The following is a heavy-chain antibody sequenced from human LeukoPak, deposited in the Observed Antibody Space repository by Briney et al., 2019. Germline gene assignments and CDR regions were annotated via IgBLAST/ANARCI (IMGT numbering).Heavy chain of an antibody. Sequence: SETLSLTCTVSGGSISSYYWTWIRQPPGKGLEWIGYIYYSGSTNYNPSLKSRVTISVDTSKNQFSLKLSSVTAADTAVYYCARGYYGSGTYDYWGQGTLVTVSS. D-gene: IGHD3-10*01. CDR1: GGSISSYY. CDR3: ARGYYGSGTYDY. V-gene: IGHV4-59*01. CDR2: IYYSGST. J-gene: IGHJ4*02.